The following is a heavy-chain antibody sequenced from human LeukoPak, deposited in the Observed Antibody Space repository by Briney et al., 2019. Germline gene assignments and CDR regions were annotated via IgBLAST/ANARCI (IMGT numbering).Heavy chain of an antibody. J-gene: IGHJ4*02. Sequence: SGTLSLTCTVSGGSITIYYWSWLRQPAGKGLEWIGEINHSGSTNYNPSLKSRVTISVDTSKNQFSLKLSSVTAADTAVYYCAIILRRYYFDYWGQGTLVTVSS. CDR3: AIILRRYYFDY. CDR2: INHSGST. CDR1: GGSITIYY. D-gene: IGHD4-23*01. V-gene: IGHV4-34*01.